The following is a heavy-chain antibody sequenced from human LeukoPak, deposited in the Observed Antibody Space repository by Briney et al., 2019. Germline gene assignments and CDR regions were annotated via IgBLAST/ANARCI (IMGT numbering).Heavy chain of an antibody. Sequence: PSETLSLTCTVSGGSISSYYWSWIRQPPGKGLEWIGYIYYSGSTNYNPSLKSRVTISVDTSKNQFSLNLSSVTAADTAVYYCARDQQYQRPAGWFDPWGQGALVTVSS. D-gene: IGHD2-2*01. CDR1: GGSISSYY. CDR3: ARDQQYQRPAGWFDP. J-gene: IGHJ5*02. V-gene: IGHV4-59*08. CDR2: IYYSGST.